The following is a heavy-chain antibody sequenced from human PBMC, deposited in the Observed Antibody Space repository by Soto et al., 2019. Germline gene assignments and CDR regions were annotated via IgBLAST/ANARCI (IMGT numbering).Heavy chain of an antibody. CDR2: VYYTGTI. J-gene: IGHJ5*01. CDR3: ARDFAGRGPFDP. V-gene: IGHV4-59*01. Sequence: SETLSLTGSVSNVSISSSYWNWLLQAPGKGLEWIGFVYYTGTIKYNPSLKSRVTISVDTSRNEFSLRLTSVTTADTAFYFCARDFAGRGPFDPWGPGTLVTVSS. D-gene: IGHD1-26*01. CDR1: NVSISSSY.